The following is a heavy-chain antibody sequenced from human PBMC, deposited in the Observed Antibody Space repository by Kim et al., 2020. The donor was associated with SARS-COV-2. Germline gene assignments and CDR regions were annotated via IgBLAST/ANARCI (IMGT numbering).Heavy chain of an antibody. CDR2: IDPSDSYT. V-gene: IGHV5-10-1*01. CDR3: ARRPIAADTLLYFDY. CDR1: GYSFTSYW. D-gene: IGHD6-13*01. J-gene: IGHJ4*02. Sequence: GESLKISCKGSGYSFTSYWISWVRQMPGKGLEWMGRIDPSDSYTNYSPSFQGHVTISADKSISTAYLQWSSLKASDTAMYYCARRPIAADTLLYFDYWGQGTLVTVSS.